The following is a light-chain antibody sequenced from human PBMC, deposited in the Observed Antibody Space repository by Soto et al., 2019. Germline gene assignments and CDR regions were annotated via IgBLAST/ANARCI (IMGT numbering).Light chain of an antibody. Sequence: QSVLTQPPSVSAAPGQKVTISCSGCSPNIGNHCVSWYQQLPGTAPKLMISGVSERPSGVPDRFSGSKSGNTASLTISGLQAEDEADYYCCSYVDTDTWVFGGGTKLTVL. J-gene: IGLJ3*02. CDR3: CSYVDTDTWV. V-gene: IGLV2-11*02. CDR1: SPNIGNHC. CDR2: GVS.